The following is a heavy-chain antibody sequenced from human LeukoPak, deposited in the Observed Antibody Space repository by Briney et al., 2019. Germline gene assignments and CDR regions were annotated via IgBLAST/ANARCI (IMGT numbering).Heavy chain of an antibody. CDR2: IIPIFGTA. V-gene: IGHV1-69*05. J-gene: IGHJ1*01. D-gene: IGHD4-17*01. CDR1: GGTFSTYA. Sequence: ASVKVSCKASGGTFSTYAISWVRQAPGQGLEWMGGIIPIFGTANYAQKFQGRVTMTRDTSISTAYMELSRLRSDDTAVYYCASHYGSEYFHHWGQSTLVTVSS. CDR3: ASHYGSEYFHH.